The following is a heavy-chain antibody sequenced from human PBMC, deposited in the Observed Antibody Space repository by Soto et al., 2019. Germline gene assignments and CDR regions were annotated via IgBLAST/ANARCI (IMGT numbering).Heavy chain of an antibody. Sequence: ASVKVSCKASGGTFSSYAISWVRQAPGQGLEWMGIINPSGGSTSYAQKFQGRVTMTRDTSTSTVYMELSSLRSEDTAVYYCARGGGYSSGWSGAFDIWGQGAMVTVSS. D-gene: IGHD6-19*01. V-gene: IGHV1-46*01. CDR3: ARGGGYSSGWSGAFDI. CDR1: GGTFSSYA. CDR2: INPSGGST. J-gene: IGHJ3*02.